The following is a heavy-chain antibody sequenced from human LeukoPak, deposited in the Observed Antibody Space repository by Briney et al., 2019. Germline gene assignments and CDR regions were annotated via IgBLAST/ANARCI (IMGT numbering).Heavy chain of an antibody. CDR1: GGSFSIYA. D-gene: IGHD6-13*01. Sequence: SVKVSFKGSGGSFSIYAISWVRQPPAQGLEWMGRTIPIFGIANYAQKVQGRVTINAHKSTSTAYMELSSLRSEETAVYYCATAVSAADSPLGYWGQGTLVTVSS. CDR3: ATAVSAADSPLGY. V-gene: IGHV1-69*04. CDR2: TIPIFGIA. J-gene: IGHJ4*02.